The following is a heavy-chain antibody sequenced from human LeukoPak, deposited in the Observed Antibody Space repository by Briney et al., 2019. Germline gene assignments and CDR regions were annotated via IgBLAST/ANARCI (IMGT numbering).Heavy chain of an antibody. CDR3: ARATSYRGIAASGDNYYYYYGMDV. CDR2: INPSGGST. V-gene: IGHV1-46*01. D-gene: IGHD6-13*01. CDR1: GYTFTSYY. Sequence: EASVKDSCKASGYTFTSYYKYWVRQAPGQGLEWMGIINPSGGSTSYAQKFQGRVTMTRDTSTSTVYMELSSLRSEDTAVYYCARATSYRGIAASGDNYYYYYGMDVRGQGTMVTVSS. J-gene: IGHJ6*02.